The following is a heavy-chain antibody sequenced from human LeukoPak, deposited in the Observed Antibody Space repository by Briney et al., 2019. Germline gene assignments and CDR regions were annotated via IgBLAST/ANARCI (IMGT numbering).Heavy chain of an antibody. CDR3: AKNIAVAGTGPGTFDI. D-gene: IGHD6-19*01. V-gene: IGHV3-30-3*01. CDR1: GFTFSSYA. CDR2: ISYDGSNK. J-gene: IGHJ3*02. Sequence: GGSLRLSCAASGFTFSSYAMHWVCQAPGKGLEWVAVISYDGSNKYYADSVKGRFTISRDNSKNTLYLQMNSLRAEDTAVYYCAKNIAVAGTGPGTFDIWGQGTMVTVSS.